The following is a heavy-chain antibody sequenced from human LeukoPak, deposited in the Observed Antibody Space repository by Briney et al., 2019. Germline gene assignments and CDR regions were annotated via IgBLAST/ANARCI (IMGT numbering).Heavy chain of an antibody. CDR1: GFTFSSCW. V-gene: IGHV3-7*03. Sequence: GGSLRLSCAASGFTFSSCWMSWVRQAPGKGLEWVANIKQDGSEKYYVDSVKGRFTISRDNAKNSLYLQMNSLRAEDTAVYYCATMAVAGRNWFDPWGQGTLVTVSS. CDR3: ATMAVAGRNWFDP. CDR2: IKQDGSEK. D-gene: IGHD6-19*01. J-gene: IGHJ5*02.